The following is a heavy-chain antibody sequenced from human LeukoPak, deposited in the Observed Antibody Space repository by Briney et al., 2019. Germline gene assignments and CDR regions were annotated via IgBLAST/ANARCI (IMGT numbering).Heavy chain of an antibody. D-gene: IGHD2-15*01. V-gene: IGHV4-59*01. CDR2: IYYSGST. J-gene: IGHJ4*02. CDR1: GGSISSYY. Sequence: ETLALTCTVSGGSISSYYWSWIRQPPGKGLEWIGYIYYSGSTNYNPSLKSRVTISVDTSKNQFSLKLSSVTAADTAVYYCARVASDCSGGSCYSGLVDYWGRGTLVTVSS. CDR3: ARVASDCSGGSCYSGLVDY.